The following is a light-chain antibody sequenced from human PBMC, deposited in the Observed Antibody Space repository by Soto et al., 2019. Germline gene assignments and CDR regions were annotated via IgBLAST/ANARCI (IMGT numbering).Light chain of an antibody. J-gene: IGKJ1*01. V-gene: IGKV3-20*01. CDR1: QSVSNTY. CDR3: QQHDSSPWM. CDR2: GAS. Sequence: EVVLTQSPGTLSLSPGERATLSCRASQSVSNTYVAWYQHIPGQTLRLLIYGASNRATGIPDRFSGSGSGTDFTLTISRLEPEDFAVYYCQQHDSSPWMFGPGTKV.